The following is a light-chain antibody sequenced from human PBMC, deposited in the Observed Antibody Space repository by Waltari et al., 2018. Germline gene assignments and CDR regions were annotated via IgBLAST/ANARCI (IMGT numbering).Light chain of an antibody. CDR3: QQDNSYLT. V-gene: IGKV1-5*03. J-gene: IGKJ2*01. Sequence: DIQMTQSPSTLPASVGDRVTITCRASQSISSWLAWYQQKPGNAPKLLIYKASSVESGVPSRFSGSGSGTEFTLTSRSLQPDDFATYYCQQDNSYLTFGQGTKLEIK. CDR2: KAS. CDR1: QSISSW.